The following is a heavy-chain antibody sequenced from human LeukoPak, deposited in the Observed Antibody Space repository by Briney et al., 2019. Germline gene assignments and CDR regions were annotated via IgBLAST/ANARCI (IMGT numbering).Heavy chain of an antibody. CDR2: IYSGGST. CDR3: AKVSGGGLYYDGMDV. J-gene: IGHJ6*02. CDR1: GFTVSSNY. V-gene: IGHV3-53*01. Sequence: GGSLRLSCAASGFTVSSNYMSWVRQAPGKGLEWVSVIYSGGSTYYADSVKGRFTISRDNSKNTLYLQMNSLRAEDTAVYYCAKVSGGGLYYDGMDVWGQGTTVTVSS. D-gene: IGHD1-14*01.